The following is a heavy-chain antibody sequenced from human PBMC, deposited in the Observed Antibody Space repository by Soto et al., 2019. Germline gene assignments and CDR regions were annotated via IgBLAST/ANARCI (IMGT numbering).Heavy chain of an antibody. Sequence: PSETLSLTCTVSGASLHIGGYYWAWIRQNPGKGLEWIGYIYYTGVTYYNPSLGSRVNISVDTSKNQFSLELTSVTAADTAAYYCVRDGSSTANWLDPWGQGLLVTVSS. CDR3: VRDGSSTANWLDP. CDR1: GASLHIGGYY. CDR2: IYYTGVT. J-gene: IGHJ5*02. V-gene: IGHV4-31*03. D-gene: IGHD2-2*01.